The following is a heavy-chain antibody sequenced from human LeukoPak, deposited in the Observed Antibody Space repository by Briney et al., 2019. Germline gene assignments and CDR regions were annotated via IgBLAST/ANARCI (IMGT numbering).Heavy chain of an antibody. CDR3: ARRVADAFDI. Sequence: GGSLRLSCAASGFTVNSNYMSWVRQAPGKGLEWVSVIYSGGSTYYADSVKGRFTISRDNSKNTLYLQMNSLRAEDTAVYYCARRVADAFDIWGQGTMVTVSS. J-gene: IGHJ3*02. CDR2: IYSGGST. CDR1: GFTVNSNY. V-gene: IGHV3-66*01.